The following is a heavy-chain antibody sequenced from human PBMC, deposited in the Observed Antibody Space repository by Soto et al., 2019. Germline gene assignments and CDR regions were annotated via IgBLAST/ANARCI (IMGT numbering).Heavy chain of an antibody. CDR3: ARGYDYVWGSYRYPSGFWFDP. V-gene: IGHV4-59*01. D-gene: IGHD3-16*02. J-gene: IGHJ5*02. Sequence: SETLSLTCTVSGGSISSYYWSWIRQPPGKGLEWIGYIYYSGSTNYNPSLKSRVTISVDTSKNQFSLKLSSVTAADTAVYYCARGYDYVWGSYRYPSGFWFDPWGQGTLVTVSS. CDR2: IYYSGST. CDR1: GGSISSYY.